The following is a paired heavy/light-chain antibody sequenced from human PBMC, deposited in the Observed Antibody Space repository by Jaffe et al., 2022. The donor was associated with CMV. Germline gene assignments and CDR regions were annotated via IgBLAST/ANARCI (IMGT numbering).Heavy chain of an antibody. D-gene: IGHD3-22*01. V-gene: IGHV1-2*02. CDR1: GYTFTDYF. Sequence: QVLLVQSGAEVKKPGASVMVSCEPSGYTFTDYFIHWVRQAPGQGLEWMGWINPKLGGTHYAQKFQGRVTMTSDTSTAYMEVRRLKSDDTALYFCVRAAGRRDYYDSSGYFDSWGQGTLVTVSS. CDR3: VRAAGRRDYYDSSGYFDS. J-gene: IGHJ5*01. CDR2: INPKLGGT.
Light chain of an antibody. CDR2: VNN. CDR1: ISNIGATYD. V-gene: IGLV1-40*01. CDR3: QSYDHSLSGWV. J-gene: IGLJ3*02. Sequence: QSVLTQPPSVSGAPGQRVTISCTGTISNIGATYDVHWYQQRPGTAPKLVIYVNNNRPSGVPDRFSGSKSGTSASLVITGLQDEDEADYFCQSYDHSLSGWVFGGGTKLTVL.